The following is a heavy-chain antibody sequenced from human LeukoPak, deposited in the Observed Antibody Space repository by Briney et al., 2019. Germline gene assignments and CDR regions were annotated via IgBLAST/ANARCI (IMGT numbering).Heavy chain of an antibody. CDR1: RFTFSRYG. D-gene: IGHD2/OR15-2a*01. J-gene: IGHJ4*02. Sequence: GKSLRLSCAASRFTFSRYGIHWVRLAPGKGLEWLAHMSPDGIHEFYADSVKGRFTISRDSSRDTMYLQMDSLRAEDTAVYYCARDNTWSLDYWGQGTPVTVSS. V-gene: IGHV3-30*03. CDR3: ARDNTWSLDY. CDR2: MSPDGIHE.